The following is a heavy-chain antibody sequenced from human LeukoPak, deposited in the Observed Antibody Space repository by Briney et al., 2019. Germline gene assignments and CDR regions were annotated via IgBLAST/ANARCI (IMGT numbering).Heavy chain of an antibody. J-gene: IGHJ4*02. CDR3: AILRTASSFDF. Sequence: KRSQTLSLTCAISGDSVSSKSAAWSWIRQSPSRGLEWLGRTYYRSKWYHEYAVSVKSRITINPDTSKNQFSLQLNSVTPEDTAIYYCAILRTASSFDFWGQGTPVTVSP. V-gene: IGHV6-1*01. CDR2: TYYRSKWYH. CDR1: GDSVSSKSAA. D-gene: IGHD1-1*01.